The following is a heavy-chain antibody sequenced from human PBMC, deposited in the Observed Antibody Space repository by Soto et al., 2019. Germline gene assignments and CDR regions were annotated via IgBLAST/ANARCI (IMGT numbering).Heavy chain of an antibody. J-gene: IGHJ4*02. D-gene: IGHD6-13*01. CDR3: ARSPRSSPYFDY. Sequence: PGESLKISCQCSGYTFSNFWIAWVRQLPGKGLEYMGIIYPGDSETRYSPSFHGKVTISADRSIGTAYLQWSSLEASDSAFYSCARSPRSSPYFDYWGQGALVTVSS. V-gene: IGHV5-51*01. CDR2: IYPGDSET. CDR1: GYTFSNFW.